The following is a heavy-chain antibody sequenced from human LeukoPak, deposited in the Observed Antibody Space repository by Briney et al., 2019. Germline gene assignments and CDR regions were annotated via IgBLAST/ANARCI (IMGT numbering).Heavy chain of an antibody. V-gene: IGHV5-51*01. J-gene: IGHJ4*02. CDR2: IYPGDSDT. D-gene: IGHD3-9*01. CDR3: ARRGGILTGSFDY. CDR1: GYSFTGYW. Sequence: GESVKISCKGCGYSFTGYWIGWVRQMPGKGLEWMGIIYPGDSDTRYSPSFQGQVTISADNSISTAYLQWSSLKASDTAMYYCARRGGILTGSFDYWGQGTLVTVSS.